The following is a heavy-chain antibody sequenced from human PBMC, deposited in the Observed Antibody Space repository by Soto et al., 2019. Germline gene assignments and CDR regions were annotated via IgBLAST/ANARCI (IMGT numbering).Heavy chain of an antibody. CDR1: GYTFTTYG. CDR3: AGDFTKSSSWPYYFDY. Sequence: ASVKVSCKASGYTFTTYGISWVRQAPGQGLEWMGWISAYSGSTKFAQKIQGRVTMTTDTSTTTAYMEMRSLTSDDTAVYYIAGDFTKSSSWPYYFDYWGQGTLVTVSS. D-gene: IGHD6-13*01. J-gene: IGHJ4*02. V-gene: IGHV1-18*01. CDR2: ISAYSGST.